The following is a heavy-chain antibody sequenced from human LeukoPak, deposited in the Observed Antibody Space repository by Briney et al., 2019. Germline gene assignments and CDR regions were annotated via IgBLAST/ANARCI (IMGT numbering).Heavy chain of an antibody. CDR1: GGSFSGYY. D-gene: IGHD5-12*01. CDR2: INHSGST. Sequence: SETLSLTCAVYGGSFSGYYWSWIRQPPGKGLEWIGEINHSGSTNYNPSLKSRVTISVDTSKNQFSLKLSSVTAADTAVYYCARVGIPWLRFGLFDYWGQGTLVTVSS. V-gene: IGHV4-34*01. CDR3: ARVGIPWLRFGLFDY. J-gene: IGHJ4*02.